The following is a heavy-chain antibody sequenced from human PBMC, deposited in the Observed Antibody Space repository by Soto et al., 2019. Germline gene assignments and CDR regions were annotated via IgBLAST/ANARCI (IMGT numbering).Heavy chain of an antibody. Sequence: SETLSLTCSVSGGSIRGYYWRWIRQPPGKGLEWIGYMYYGGSTDYNPSLKSRVTILVETSSNQFSLILSSVTAADTAVYYCARAGYSSSSSLYYFDYCGQGTLVTVSS. D-gene: IGHD6-6*01. V-gene: IGHV4-59*01. CDR2: MYYGGST. CDR3: ARAGYSSSSSLYYFDY. J-gene: IGHJ4*02. CDR1: GGSIRGYY.